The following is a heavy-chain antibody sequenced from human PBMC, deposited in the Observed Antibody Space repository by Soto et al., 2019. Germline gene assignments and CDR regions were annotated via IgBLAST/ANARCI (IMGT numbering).Heavy chain of an antibody. V-gene: IGHV1-69*02. CDR2: IIPMLGIA. J-gene: IGHJ3*02. CDR3: TIGTWSGEVFDI. D-gene: IGHD2-21*01. CDR1: GGTFSTYS. Sequence: QVQLVQSGAEVKKPGSSVKVSCKDSGGTFSTYSMFWVRQAPGQGLEWMGRIIPMLGIANYAQRFQDRLTITADKSTATAYMALSSLRSEDTALYYCTIGTWSGEVFDIWGQGTMVTVSS.